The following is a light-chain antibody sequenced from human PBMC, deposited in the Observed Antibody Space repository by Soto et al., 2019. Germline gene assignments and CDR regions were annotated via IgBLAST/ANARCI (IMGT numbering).Light chain of an antibody. CDR3: QSYDSTLSARYV. V-gene: IGLV1-40*01. CDR2: GNI. CDR1: SSNIGAGYD. Sequence: QSVLTQPPSVSGAPGQRVSISCTGSSSNIGAGYDVYWYQQFPGTAPKLVIYGNINRPSGVPDRFSGSKSGTSASLDITGLQAEDEAYYYCQSYDSTLSARYVFGTGTKVTVL. J-gene: IGLJ1*01.